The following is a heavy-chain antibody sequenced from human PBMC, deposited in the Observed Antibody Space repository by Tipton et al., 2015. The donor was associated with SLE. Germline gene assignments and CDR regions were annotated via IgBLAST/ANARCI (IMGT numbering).Heavy chain of an antibody. D-gene: IGHD3-3*01. Sequence: SLRLSCAASGFSFSDFYMSWIRQAPGKGLEWVANIKQDGSEKYYVDSVRGRFTISRDNAKNSLFLQMNSLGAEDTAMYYCTRVGPETRIATFGLEDYYSFYMDVWGKGTTVTVSS. V-gene: IGHV3-7*01. CDR3: TRVGPETRIATFGLEDYYSFYMDV. J-gene: IGHJ6*03. CDR1: GFSFSDFY. CDR2: IKQDGSEK.